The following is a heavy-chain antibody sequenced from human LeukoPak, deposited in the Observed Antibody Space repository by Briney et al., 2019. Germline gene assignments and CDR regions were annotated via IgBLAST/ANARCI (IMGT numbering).Heavy chain of an antibody. J-gene: IGHJ4*02. CDR1: GGSFSGYY. CDR3: ASRFGEFDY. V-gene: IGHV4-34*01. Sequence: SETLSLTCAVYGGSFSGYYWSWIRQPPGKGLEWIGEINHSGSTNYNPSLKSRVTISVDTSKNQFSLKLGSVTAADTAVYYCASRFGEFDYWGQGTLVTVSS. CDR2: INHSGST. D-gene: IGHD3-10*01.